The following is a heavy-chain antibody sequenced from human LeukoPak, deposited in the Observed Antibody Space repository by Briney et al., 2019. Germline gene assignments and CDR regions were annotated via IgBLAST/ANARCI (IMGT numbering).Heavy chain of an antibody. CDR2: INSDGSTT. CDR3: APDPILEY. D-gene: IGHD6-6*01. Sequence: PGGSMRLSCAAYGFTFSSYWMDWVRQVPGKGLVWVARINSDGSTTQYAGSVKGRFTISRDNAKNALYLQRNSLRADDTAVYYCAPDPILEYWGQGTLVTVSS. J-gene: IGHJ4*02. CDR1: GFTFSSYW. V-gene: IGHV3-74*01.